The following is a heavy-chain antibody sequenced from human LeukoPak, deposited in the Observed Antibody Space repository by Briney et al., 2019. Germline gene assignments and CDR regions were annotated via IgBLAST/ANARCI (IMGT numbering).Heavy chain of an antibody. J-gene: IGHJ5*02. D-gene: IGHD3-10*01. Sequence: GGSLRLSCAASGFTFSSYAMSWVRQAPGKGLEWVSAISGSGGSTYYADSVKGRFTISRDNSKNTLYLQMSSLRAEDTAVYYCAEDLPISGDSYPWGQGTLVTVSS. CDR3: AEDLPISGDSYP. CDR2: ISGSGGST. V-gene: IGHV3-23*01. CDR1: GFTFSSYA.